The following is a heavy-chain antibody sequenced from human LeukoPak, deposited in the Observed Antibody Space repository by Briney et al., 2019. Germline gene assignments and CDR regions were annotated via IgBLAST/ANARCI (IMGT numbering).Heavy chain of an antibody. CDR2: IDYSGNT. V-gene: IGHV4-39*01. D-gene: IGHD2-15*01. J-gene: IGHJ4*02. Sequence: SETLSLTFTVSGGSISSSGYCWGWIRQPPGKGLEWIGSIDYSGNTNYNPSLESRVTIAVDMSKNQFSLKLSSVTAADTAVYYCARRRWSVDELVGYYWGQGTLVTVSS. CDR3: ARRRWSVDELVGYY. CDR1: GGSISSSGYC.